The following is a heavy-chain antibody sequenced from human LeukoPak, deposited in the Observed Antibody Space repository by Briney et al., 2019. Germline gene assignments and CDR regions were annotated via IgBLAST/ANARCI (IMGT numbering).Heavy chain of an antibody. Sequence: SETLSLTCAVYGGSFSGYYWSWIPQPPGKGLEWIGEINHSGSTNYNPSLKSRVTISVDTSKNQFSLKLSSVTAADTAVYYCARGTGKKQWLLATWFDPWRQGTLVTVSS. CDR2: INHSGST. J-gene: IGHJ5*02. CDR3: ARGTGKKQWLLATWFDP. D-gene: IGHD6-19*01. V-gene: IGHV4-34*01. CDR1: GGSFSGYY.